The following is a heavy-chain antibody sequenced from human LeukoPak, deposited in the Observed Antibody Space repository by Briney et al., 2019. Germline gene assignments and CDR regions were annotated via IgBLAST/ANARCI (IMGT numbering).Heavy chain of an antibody. Sequence: SETLSLTCTVSGGSISTYYWSWVRQPPGKGLEWLGFIYYRGSTNYNPSLKSRVTISVDTSKNQFSLKLNSVTAADTAIYYCARGVVTTQFDYWGQGALVTVSS. CDR1: GGSISTYY. CDR3: ARGVVTTQFDY. V-gene: IGHV4-59*01. CDR2: IYYRGST. J-gene: IGHJ4*02. D-gene: IGHD3-22*01.